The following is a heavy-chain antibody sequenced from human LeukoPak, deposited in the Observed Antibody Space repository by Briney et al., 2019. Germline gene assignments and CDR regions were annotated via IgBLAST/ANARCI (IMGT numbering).Heavy chain of an antibody. V-gene: IGHV4-59*12. J-gene: IGHJ4*02. CDR2: IYYSGST. Sequence: SETLSLTCTVSGGSISSYYWSWIRQPPGKGLEWIGYIYYSGSTYYNPSLKSRVTISVDTSKNQFSLKLSSVTAADTAVYYCARATYYYGSGSYTPALTLLDYWGQGTLVTVSS. D-gene: IGHD3-10*01. CDR1: GGSISSYY. CDR3: ARATYYYGSGSYTPALTLLDY.